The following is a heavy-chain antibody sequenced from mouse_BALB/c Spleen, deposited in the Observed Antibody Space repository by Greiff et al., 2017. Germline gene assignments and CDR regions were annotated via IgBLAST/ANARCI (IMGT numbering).Heavy chain of an antibody. Sequence: EVKLQESGPGLVKPSQSLSLTCSVTGYSITSGYYWNWIRQFPGNKLEWMGYISYDGSNNYNPSLKNRISITRDTSKNQFFLKLNSVTTEDTATYYCALYDGYYLYAMDYWGQGTSVTVSS. V-gene: IGHV3-6*02. J-gene: IGHJ4*01. D-gene: IGHD2-3*01. CDR1: GYSITSGYY. CDR3: ALYDGYYLYAMDY. CDR2: ISYDGSN.